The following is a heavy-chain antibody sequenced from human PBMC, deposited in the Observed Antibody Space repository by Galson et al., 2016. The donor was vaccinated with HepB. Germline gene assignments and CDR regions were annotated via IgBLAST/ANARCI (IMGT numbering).Heavy chain of an antibody. D-gene: IGHD3-22*01. Sequence: ETLSLTCTVSGGSIGSYYWSWIRQSPGKGLEWIGYIYYSRRTNYNPSLKSRVTISVDTSKNQFSLKLKSVTAADTAVYYCARDRDSSSYYSLDYWGQGTLVTVSS. J-gene: IGHJ4*02. V-gene: IGHV4-59*01. CDR2: IYYSRRT. CDR1: GGSIGSYY. CDR3: ARDRDSSSYYSLDY.